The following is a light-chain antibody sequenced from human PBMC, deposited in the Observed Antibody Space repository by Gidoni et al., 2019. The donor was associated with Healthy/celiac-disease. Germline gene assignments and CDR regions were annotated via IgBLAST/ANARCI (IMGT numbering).Light chain of an antibody. CDR2: SAS. CDR1: QSIGVW. CDR3: LQADSFPLT. V-gene: IGKV1-12*01. Sequence: DIYMTQSPSSVSVSVGDSVTISCRASQSIGVWLAWYQQRPGNASNLLIYSASILHRGVPSRFSGAGSGTHFTLTISSLQPEDVGTYFCLQADSFPLTFGQGTRLEI. J-gene: IGKJ5*01.